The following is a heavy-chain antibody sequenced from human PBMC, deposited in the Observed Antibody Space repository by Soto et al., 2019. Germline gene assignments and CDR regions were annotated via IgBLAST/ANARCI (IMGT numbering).Heavy chain of an antibody. D-gene: IGHD2-2*02. CDR2: IGTSGSYI. CDR3: ARGSASIGLDY. CDR1: GFIFSRYS. J-gene: IGHJ4*02. Sequence: PGGSLSLSCAVSGFIFSRYSMNWVRQAPGKGLEWVSSIGTSGSYIYDTDSVKSRFTISRDNTKDSLYLQMNSLRAEDTAIYYCARGSASIGLDYWGQGT. V-gene: IGHV3-21*01.